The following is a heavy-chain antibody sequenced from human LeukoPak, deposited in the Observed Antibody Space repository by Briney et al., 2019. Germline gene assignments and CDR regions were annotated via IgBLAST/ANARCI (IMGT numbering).Heavy chain of an antibody. D-gene: IGHD2-2*01. CDR3: ARDGVVIRGAFTLSYNAMDV. Sequence: ASVKVSCKASGYTFVNYGLSWVRQAPGQGLEWMGRINTYNGDTDYAQNMRGRVIMTTDTSTSTGYMELRGLRSDDTAVYYCARDGVVIRGAFTLSYNAMDVWGQGTTVAVSS. CDR2: INTYNGDT. CDR1: GYTFVNYG. V-gene: IGHV1-18*01. J-gene: IGHJ6*02.